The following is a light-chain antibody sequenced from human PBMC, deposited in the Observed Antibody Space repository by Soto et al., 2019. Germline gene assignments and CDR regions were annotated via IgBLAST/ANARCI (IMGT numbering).Light chain of an antibody. CDR3: QQRTNWPGIT. Sequence: EIVLAQSPATLSLSPGERATLSCRASQSVRSYLAWYQQKPGQAPRLLIYDASTRATGIPARFRGSGSGTDFTLTISNLEPEDFAVYYCQQRTNWPGITFGQGTRLEIK. V-gene: IGKV3-11*01. J-gene: IGKJ5*01. CDR2: DAS. CDR1: QSVRSY.